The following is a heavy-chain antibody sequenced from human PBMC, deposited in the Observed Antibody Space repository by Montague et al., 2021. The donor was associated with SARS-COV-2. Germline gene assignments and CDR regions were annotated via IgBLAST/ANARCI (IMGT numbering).Heavy chain of an antibody. V-gene: IGHV4-39*02. Sequence: SETLSLTCTVSGGSITNNIDYWAWIRQPPGKGLEWIGSIYYTGNTXYNPSLKSRVTISVVTSKNHFTLKLSSVTAAETAVYDCAILYRYFESSGSPSAFDVWGQGTKVTVSS. CDR1: GGSITNNIDY. CDR2: IYYTGNT. CDR3: AILYRYFESSGSPSAFDV. D-gene: IGHD3-22*01. J-gene: IGHJ3*01.